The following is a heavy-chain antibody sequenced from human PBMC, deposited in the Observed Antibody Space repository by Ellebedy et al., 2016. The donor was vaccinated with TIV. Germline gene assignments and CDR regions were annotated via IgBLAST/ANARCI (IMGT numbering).Heavy chain of an antibody. CDR1: GFTFSTYN. D-gene: IGHD2/OR15-2a*01. J-gene: IGHJ4*02. V-gene: IGHV3-21*01. CDR3: ARPTSPLRSVYGY. CDR2: INSSSSYI. Sequence: GGSLRLXXAASGFTFSTYNMNWVRQAPGKGLEWVSSINSSSSYIYYADAVKGRFTISRDNAKNSLYLQMNSLRAEDTAVYYCARPTSPLRSVYGYWGQGTLVTVSS.